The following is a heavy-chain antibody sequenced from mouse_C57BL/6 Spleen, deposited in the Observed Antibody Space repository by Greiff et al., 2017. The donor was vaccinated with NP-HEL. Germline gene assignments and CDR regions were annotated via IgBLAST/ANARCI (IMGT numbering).Heavy chain of an antibody. V-gene: IGHV2-9-1*01. Sequence: QVQLQQSGPGLVAPSQSLSITCTVSGFSLTSYAISWVRPPPGTGLEWLGVIWTGGGTNYHSALKSRLSISKDNSKSQVFLKMNSLQTDDTARYYCARITTVVGYAMDYWGQGTSVTVSS. CDR1: GFSLTSYA. CDR3: ARITTVVGYAMDY. D-gene: IGHD1-1*01. CDR2: IWTGGGT. J-gene: IGHJ4*01.